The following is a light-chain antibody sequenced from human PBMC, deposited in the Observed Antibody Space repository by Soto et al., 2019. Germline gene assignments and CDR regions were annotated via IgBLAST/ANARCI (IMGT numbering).Light chain of an antibody. CDR2: NAS. CDR1: QSVSTS. J-gene: IGKJ5*01. Sequence: EIVLTQSPATLSLSPGERAILSCRASQSVSTSLAWFQQKPGQPPRLLIYNASNRTTGIPARFSGSGSGTDFTLTISSLEPEDFAVYYCQQRGDWPPITFGQGTRLEIK. CDR3: QQRGDWPPIT. V-gene: IGKV3-11*01.